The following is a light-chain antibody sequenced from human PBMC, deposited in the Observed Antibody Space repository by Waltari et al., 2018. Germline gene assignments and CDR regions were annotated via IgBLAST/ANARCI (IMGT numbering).Light chain of an antibody. Sequence: EVVMTQSPATLSVSPGERATLSSRASHGISDNLAEYQQTPGQAPRLLIYGAFTRATGIPAKFTGSVSGTEFTLTINSLQSEDSAVYYCQQYNRWPPITFGQGTRLEIK. CDR3: QQYNRWPPIT. V-gene: IGKV3-15*01. CDR1: HGISDN. CDR2: GAF. J-gene: IGKJ5*01.